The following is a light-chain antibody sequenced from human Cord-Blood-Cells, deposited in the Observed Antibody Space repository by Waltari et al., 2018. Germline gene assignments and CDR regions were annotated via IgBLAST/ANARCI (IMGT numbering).Light chain of an antibody. CDR3: LLYYGGAWV. CDR1: TGAVTSGYY. V-gene: IGLV7-43*01. Sequence: QTVVTQEPSLTVSPGGTVTLTCASSTGAVTSGYYPNWFQQKPGQAPRGLIYSTSNKHSWTPARFSGSLLGGKAALTLSGVQPEDEAEYYCLLYYGGAWVFGGGTKLTVL. J-gene: IGLJ3*02. CDR2: STS.